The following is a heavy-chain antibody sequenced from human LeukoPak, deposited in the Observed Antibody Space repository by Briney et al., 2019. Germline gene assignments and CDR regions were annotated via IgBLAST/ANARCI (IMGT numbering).Heavy chain of an antibody. CDR2: ISDTGATT. CDR1: GFSFSTYS. D-gene: IGHD3-3*01. J-gene: IGHJ6*03. Sequence: HSGGSLRLSCAASGFSFSTYSMSWVRQAPGKGLEWVSVISDTGATTFYADSVKGRFTISRDNSKNTLYLQMSSLRVEDTAVYYCARDQAFSYYYYFVDVWGKGTTVTVSS. V-gene: IGHV3-23*01. CDR3: ARDQAFSYYYYFVDV.